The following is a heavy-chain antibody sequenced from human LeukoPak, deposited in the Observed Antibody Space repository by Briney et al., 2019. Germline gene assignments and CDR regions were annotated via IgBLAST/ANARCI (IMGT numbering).Heavy chain of an antibody. V-gene: IGHV1-69*02. CDR1: GCTFSSYT. CDR3: ASLAQNYYDSSGYYYNWFDP. Sequence: SVKVSCKASGCTFSSYTIRWVRQAPGQGLEWMGRIIPILSIANYAQKFQGRVTITADKSTSTAYMELSSLRSEDTAVYYCASLAQNYYDSSGYYYNWFDPWGQGTLVTVSS. D-gene: IGHD3-22*01. J-gene: IGHJ5*02. CDR2: IIPILSIA.